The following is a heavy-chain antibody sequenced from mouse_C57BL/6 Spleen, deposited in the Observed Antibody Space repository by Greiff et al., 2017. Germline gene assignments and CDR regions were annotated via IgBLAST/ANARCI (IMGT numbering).Heavy chain of an antibody. CDR2: IHPNSGST. J-gene: IGHJ1*03. D-gene: IGHD2-1*01. V-gene: IGHV1-64*01. CDR3: ARDGGNYGYFDV. Sequence: QVQLQQSGAELVKPGASVKLSCKASGYTFTSYWMHWVKQRPGQGLEWIGMIHPNSGSTNYNEKFKSKATLTVDKSSSTAYMQLSSLTSEDSAVYYCARDGGNYGYFDVWGTGTTVTVSS. CDR1: GYTFTSYW.